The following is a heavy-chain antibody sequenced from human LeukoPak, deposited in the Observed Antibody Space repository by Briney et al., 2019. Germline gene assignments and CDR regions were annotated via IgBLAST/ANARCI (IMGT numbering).Heavy chain of an antibody. CDR3: ARKSRSSGWFWGFDY. J-gene: IGHJ4*02. D-gene: IGHD6-19*01. Sequence: SQTLSLTCAVYGGSFSGYYWSWIRQPPGKGLEWIGEINHSGSTNYNPSLKSRVTISVDTSKNQFSLKLSSVTAADTAVYYCARKSRSSGWFWGFDYWGQGTLVTVSS. CDR1: GGSFSGYY. CDR2: INHSGST. V-gene: IGHV4-34*01.